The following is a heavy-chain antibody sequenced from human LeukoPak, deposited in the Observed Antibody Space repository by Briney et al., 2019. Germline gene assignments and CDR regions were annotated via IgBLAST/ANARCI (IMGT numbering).Heavy chain of an antibody. CDR2: IYHSGST. CDR3: ARDLSKQTHIVGATGSSC. V-gene: IGHV4-30-2*01. CDR1: GFTFSTYA. D-gene: IGHD1-26*01. Sequence: LRLSCAASGFTFSTYAMSWVRQPPGKGLEWIGYIYHSGSTYYNPSLKSRVTISVDRSKNQFSLKLSSVTAADTAVYYCARDLSKQTHIVGATGSSCWGQGTLVTVSS. J-gene: IGHJ4*02.